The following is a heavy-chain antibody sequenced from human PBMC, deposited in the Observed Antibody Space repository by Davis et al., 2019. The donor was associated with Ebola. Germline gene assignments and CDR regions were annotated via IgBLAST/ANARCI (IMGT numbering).Heavy chain of an antibody. CDR2: ISSSSSYI. CDR1: GFTFSSYS. J-gene: IGHJ4*02. D-gene: IGHD1-26*01. CDR3: ARDRRWELLKGFDY. Sequence: GESLKISCAASGFTFSSYSMNWVRQAPGKGLEWVSSISSSSSYIYYADSVKGRFTISRDNAKNSLYLQMNSLRAEDTAVYYCARDRRWELLKGFDYWGQGTLVTVSS. V-gene: IGHV3-21*01.